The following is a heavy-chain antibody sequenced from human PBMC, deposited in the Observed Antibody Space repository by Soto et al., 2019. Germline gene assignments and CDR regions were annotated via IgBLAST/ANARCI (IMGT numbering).Heavy chain of an antibody. CDR2: LHTGTGST. J-gene: IGHJ5*02. Sequence: ASVKVSCKASGYNFTNYALHWVRQAPGQSLEWLGWLHTGTGSTKYSQKFQGRLTITRDTSASAAYMELTSLRSEDTAVYYCARESRDFVLWFDTWGQGTLVTVSS. CDR1: GYNFTNYA. CDR3: ARESRDFVLWFDT. V-gene: IGHV1-3*04. D-gene: IGHD6-6*01.